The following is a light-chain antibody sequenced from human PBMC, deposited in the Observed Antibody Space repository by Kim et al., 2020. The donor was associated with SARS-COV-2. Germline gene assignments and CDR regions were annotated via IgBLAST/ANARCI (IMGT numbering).Light chain of an antibody. Sequence: EIVLTQSPGTLSLSPGERATLSCRASQSVSSSYLAWYQQKPGQAPRLLIYGASSSATGIPDRFSGSGSGTDFTLNISRLEPEDFAVYYCQQYGSTPLTFGGGTKVDSK. J-gene: IGKJ4*01. V-gene: IGKV3-20*01. CDR2: GAS. CDR1: QSVSSSY. CDR3: QQYGSTPLT.